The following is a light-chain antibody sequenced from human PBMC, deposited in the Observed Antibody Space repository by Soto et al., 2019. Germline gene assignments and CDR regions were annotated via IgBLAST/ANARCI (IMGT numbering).Light chain of an antibody. Sequence: SGSGVPRDAGSIFCTRTSSDVGGYNYVSWYQQHPGKAPKLMIYEVSKRPSGVPDRFSGSKSGNTASLTVSGLQAEDEADYYCSSYAGSNNPYVFGTGTKVTVL. J-gene: IGLJ1*01. CDR3: SSYAGSNNPYV. CDR2: EVS. CDR1: SSDVGGYNY. V-gene: IGLV2-8*01.